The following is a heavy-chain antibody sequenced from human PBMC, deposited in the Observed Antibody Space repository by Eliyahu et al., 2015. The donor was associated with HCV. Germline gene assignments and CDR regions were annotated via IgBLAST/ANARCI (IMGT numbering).Heavy chain of an antibody. Sequence: QVQLQESGPGLVKPSGTLSLTCTVSGGSISSTNWWNWVRQPPGKGLEWIGEIYQSGSANYNPSLKSRVTMSVDKSKNQFSLKLSSVTAADTAVYYCARGAPYYDILTGYNSNCFDPWGQGTLVTVSS. J-gene: IGHJ5*02. CDR3: ARGAPYYDILTGYNSNCFDP. V-gene: IGHV4-4*02. D-gene: IGHD3-9*01. CDR2: IYQSGSA. CDR1: GGSISSTNW.